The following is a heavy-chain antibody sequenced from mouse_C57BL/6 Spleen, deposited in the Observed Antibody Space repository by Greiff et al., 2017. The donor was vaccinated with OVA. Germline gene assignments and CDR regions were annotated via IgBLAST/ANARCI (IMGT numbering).Heavy chain of an antibody. CDR3: TREMTTVVAPYY. V-gene: IGHV1-5*01. D-gene: IGHD1-1*01. CDR1: GYTFTSYW. CDR2: IYPGNSDT. Sequence: VQLQQSGTVLARPGASVKMSCKTSGYTFTSYWMHWVKQRPGQGLEWIGAIYPGNSDTSYNQKFKGKAKLTAVTSASTAYMELSSLTNEDSAVYYCTREMTTVVAPYYWGQGTTLTVSS. J-gene: IGHJ2*01.